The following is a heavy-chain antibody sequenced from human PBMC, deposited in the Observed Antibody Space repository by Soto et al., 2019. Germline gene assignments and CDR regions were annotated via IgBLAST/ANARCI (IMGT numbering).Heavy chain of an antibody. V-gene: IGHV4-34*01. D-gene: IGHD6-13*01. CDR1: GGSFSGYY. J-gene: IGHJ4*02. Sequence: PSETLSLTCAVYGGSFSGYYWTWIRQPPGTGLEWIGEINHSGSTNYNPSLKSRVTISVDTSKNQFSLKLTSVTAADTAVYYCARDRIAAARPLGYFDYWGQGTLVTAPQ. CDR2: INHSGST. CDR3: ARDRIAAARPLGYFDY.